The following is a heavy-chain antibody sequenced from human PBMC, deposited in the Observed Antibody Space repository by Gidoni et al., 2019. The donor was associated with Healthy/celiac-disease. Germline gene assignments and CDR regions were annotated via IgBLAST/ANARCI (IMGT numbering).Heavy chain of an antibody. V-gene: IGHV3-7*01. J-gene: IGHJ5*02. Sequence: EVQLVESGGGLVQPGGSLRLSCAASGFIFSNYWMSWVRQAPGKGLEWVANIKPDGSEKYYVDSVKGRFTISRDNAKNSLYLQMNSLRAEDTAVYYCARVQLWFGELAWFDPWGQGTLVTVSS. CDR1: GFIFSNYW. CDR2: IKPDGSEK. CDR3: ARVQLWFGELAWFDP. D-gene: IGHD3-10*01.